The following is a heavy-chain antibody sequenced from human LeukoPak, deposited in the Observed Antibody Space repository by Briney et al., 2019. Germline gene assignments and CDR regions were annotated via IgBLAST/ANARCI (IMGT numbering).Heavy chain of an antibody. CDR3: ARDLAPNYYDFWSGYQGYYYMDV. J-gene: IGHJ6*03. CDR1: GGSISSYY. CDR2: IYYSGST. D-gene: IGHD3-3*01. V-gene: IGHV4-59*01. Sequence: SXTLSLTCTVSGGSISSYYWSWIRQPPGKGLEWIGYIYYSGSTNYNPSLKSRVTISVDTSKNQFSLKLSSVTAADTAVYYCARDLAPNYYDFWSGYQGYYYMDVWGKGTTVTVSS.